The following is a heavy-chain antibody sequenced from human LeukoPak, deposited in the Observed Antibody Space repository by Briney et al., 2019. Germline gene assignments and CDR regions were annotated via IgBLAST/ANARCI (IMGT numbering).Heavy chain of an antibody. CDR3: ARGKYDFWSGYYFDY. D-gene: IGHD3-3*01. Sequence: GASVKVSCKASGYTFTGYYMHWVRQAPGQGLEWMGWINPNSGGTNYAQKFQGRVTMTRDTSISTAYMELSRLRSDDMAVYYCARGKYDFWSGYYFDYWGQGTLVTVSS. CDR1: GYTFTGYY. CDR2: INPNSGGT. V-gene: IGHV1-2*02. J-gene: IGHJ4*02.